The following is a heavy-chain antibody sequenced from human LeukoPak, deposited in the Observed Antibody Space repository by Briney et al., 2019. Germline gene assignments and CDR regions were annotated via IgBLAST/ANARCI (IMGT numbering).Heavy chain of an antibody. Sequence: GGSLRLSCAASGFTFDDYGMSWVRQAPGKGLEWVSGINWNGGSTGYADSVKGRFTISRDNAKNSLYLQMNSLRAEDTALYYCARGAYCSSTSCDKYYFDYWGQGTLVTVSS. D-gene: IGHD2-2*01. V-gene: IGHV3-20*04. CDR3: ARGAYCSSTSCDKYYFDY. CDR2: INWNGGST. J-gene: IGHJ4*02. CDR1: GFTFDDYG.